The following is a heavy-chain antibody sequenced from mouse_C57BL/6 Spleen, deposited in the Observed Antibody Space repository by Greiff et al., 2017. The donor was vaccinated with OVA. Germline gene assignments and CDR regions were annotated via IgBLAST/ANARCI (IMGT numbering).Heavy chain of an antibody. CDR3: ARRNYSNYNYAMDY. CDR2: ISGGGGNT. Sequence: EVKVVESGGGLVKPGGSLKLSCAASGFTFSSYTMSWVRQTPEKRLEWVATISGGGGNTYYPDSVKGRFTISRDNAKNTLYLQMSSLRSEDTALYYSARRNYSNYNYAMDYWGQGTSVTVSS. J-gene: IGHJ4*01. V-gene: IGHV5-9*01. D-gene: IGHD2-5*01. CDR1: GFTFSSYT.